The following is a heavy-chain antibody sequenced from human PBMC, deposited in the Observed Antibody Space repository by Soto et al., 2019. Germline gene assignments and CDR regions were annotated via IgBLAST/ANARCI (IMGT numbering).Heavy chain of an antibody. V-gene: IGHV3-11*05. CDR1: GFTFSDYY. CDR3: ARGRGAAADYFDF. J-gene: IGHJ4*02. CDR2: ISSSISHT. Sequence: QVQLVESGGGLSKLEGSLRLSGAVFGFTFSDYYRTWFRKAPGKGWEWVSYISSSISHTNYADSVKGRFTISRDNAKNSLFLQMNSLRAEDTAVYYCARGRGAAADYFDFWGQGTLVTVSS. D-gene: IGHD6-13*01.